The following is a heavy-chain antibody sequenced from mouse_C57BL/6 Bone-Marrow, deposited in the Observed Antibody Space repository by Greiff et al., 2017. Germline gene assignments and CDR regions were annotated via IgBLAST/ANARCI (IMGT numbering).Heavy chain of an antibody. J-gene: IGHJ2*01. D-gene: IGHD2-4*01. Sequence: QVQLQQSGAELVKPGASVKMSCKASGYTFTSYWITWVKQRPGQGLEWIGDIYPGSGSTNYNEKFKSKATLTVDTSSSTAYMQLGSLTSEDSAVYYCARIYYDYDLDYWGQGTTLTVSS. V-gene: IGHV1-55*01. CDR1: GYTFTSYW. CDR3: ARIYYDYDLDY. CDR2: IYPGSGST.